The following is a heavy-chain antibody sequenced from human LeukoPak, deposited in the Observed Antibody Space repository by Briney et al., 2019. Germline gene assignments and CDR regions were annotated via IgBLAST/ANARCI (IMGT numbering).Heavy chain of an antibody. CDR2: INPNSGGT. CDR1: GYTFNGYY. V-gene: IGHV1-2*02. Sequence: GASVKVSCKASGYTFNGYYKHWVRQAPGQGLEWMGWINPNSGGTNYAQKFQGRVTVTRDTSISTAYMELSRLRSDDTAVYYCARGRWLQSEFDYWGQGTLVTVSS. CDR3: ARGRWLQSEFDY. D-gene: IGHD5-24*01. J-gene: IGHJ4*02.